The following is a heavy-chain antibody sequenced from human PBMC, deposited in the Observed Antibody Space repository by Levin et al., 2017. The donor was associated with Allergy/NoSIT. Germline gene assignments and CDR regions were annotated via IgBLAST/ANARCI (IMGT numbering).Heavy chain of an antibody. J-gene: IGHJ4*02. V-gene: IGHV1-2*02. CDR3: ARFGPDGYPYYFDY. D-gene: IGHD5-24*01. CDR1: GYSFIGYD. CDR2: INPNSGGT. Sequence: ASVKVSCKASGYSFIGYDMHWVRQAPGQGLEWMGWINPNSGGTNYVQKFQGRVTMTRDTSISTAYMELSRLRSDDTAVYYCARFGPDGYPYYFDYWGQGTLVTVSS.